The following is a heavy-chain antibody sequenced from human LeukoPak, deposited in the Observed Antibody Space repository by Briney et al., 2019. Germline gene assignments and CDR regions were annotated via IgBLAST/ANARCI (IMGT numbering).Heavy chain of an antibody. V-gene: IGHV4-39*01. CDR2: IYYSAST. CDR1: GGSIRSSSYD. CDR3: ARHLAPDRGDWFDP. J-gene: IGHJ5*02. Sequence: PSETLSLTCTVSGGSIRSSSYDWGGIRQPPGKGLEWIGSIYYSASTYYNPSLKSRVTISVDTSKNQFSLKLSSVTAADTAVYYCARHLAPDRGDWFDPWGQGTLVTVSS. D-gene: IGHD2-2*01.